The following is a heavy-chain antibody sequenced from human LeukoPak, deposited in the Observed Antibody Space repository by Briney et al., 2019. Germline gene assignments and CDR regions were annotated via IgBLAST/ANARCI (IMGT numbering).Heavy chain of an antibody. V-gene: IGHV5-51*01. Sequence: GESLKISCKGSGYSFTSYWIGWVRQMPGKGLEWMGIIYPGDSGTRYSPSFQGQVTISADKSISTAYLQWSSLKASDTAMYYCARQDCSSTSCYTTKANWFDPWGQGTLVTVSS. CDR3: ARQDCSSTSCYTTKANWFDP. J-gene: IGHJ5*02. D-gene: IGHD2-2*02. CDR2: IYPGDSGT. CDR1: GYSFTSYW.